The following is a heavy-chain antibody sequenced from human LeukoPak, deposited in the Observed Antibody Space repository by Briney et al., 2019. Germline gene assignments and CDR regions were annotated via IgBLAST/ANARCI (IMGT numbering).Heavy chain of an antibody. J-gene: IGHJ5*02. CDR2: IYPGDSDT. CDR1: GYSFTSSW. D-gene: IGHD1-14*01. Sequence: GESLKISCKGPGYSFTSSWIGWVRQMPGRGLEWMGIIYPGDSDTRYSPSFQGQVTISADKSISTAYLQWSSLKASDTAMYYCARQITLTWFDPWGQGTLVTVSS. CDR3: ARQITLTWFDP. V-gene: IGHV5-51*01.